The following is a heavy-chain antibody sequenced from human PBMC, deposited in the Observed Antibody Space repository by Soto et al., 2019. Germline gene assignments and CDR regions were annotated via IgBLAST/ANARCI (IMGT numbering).Heavy chain of an antibody. CDR3: ASPPPYYYDSSGYYGYFQH. CDR1: GGTFSSYA. J-gene: IGHJ1*01. V-gene: IGHV1-69*01. D-gene: IGHD3-22*01. Sequence: QVQLVQSGAEVKKPGSSVKVSCKASGGTFSSYAISWVRQAPGQGLEWMGGIIPIFGTANYAQKFQGRVTITADESTSTAYMELSSLRSEDTAVYYCASPPPYYYDSSGYYGYFQHWGQGTLVTVSS. CDR2: IIPIFGTA.